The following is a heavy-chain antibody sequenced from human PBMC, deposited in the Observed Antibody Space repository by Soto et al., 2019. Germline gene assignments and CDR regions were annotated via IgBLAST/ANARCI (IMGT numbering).Heavy chain of an antibody. V-gene: IGHV1-2*04. D-gene: IGHD2-2*01. Sequence: GASVKVSCKASGYTFTGYYMHWVRQAPGQGLEWMGWINPNSGGTNYAQKFQGWVTMTRDTSISTAYMELSRLRSDDTAVYYCERDAVGYCTCNSCTSKGHFDYWGQLSLVPVSA. CDR2: INPNSGGT. J-gene: IGHJ4*02. CDR1: GYTFTGYY. CDR3: ERDAVGYCTCNSCTSKGHFDY.